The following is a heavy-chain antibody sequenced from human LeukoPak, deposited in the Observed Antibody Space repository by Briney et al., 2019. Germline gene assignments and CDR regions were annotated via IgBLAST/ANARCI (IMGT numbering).Heavy chain of an antibody. CDR3: ARRNDFDI. CDR1: GGSISGDH. Sequence: SETLSLTCTVSGGSISGDHWNWIRQPPGKGLEWIGYIYYSGNTNYNPSLKSRVTISVDTSKNQFSLKLSSLTAADTAVYYCARRNDFDIWGQGTMVTVSS. CDR2: IYYSGNT. V-gene: IGHV4-59*08. J-gene: IGHJ3*02.